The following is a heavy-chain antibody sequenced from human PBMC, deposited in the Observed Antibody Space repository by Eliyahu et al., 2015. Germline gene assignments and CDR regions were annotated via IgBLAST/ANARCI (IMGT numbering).Heavy chain of an antibody. Sequence: EVQLLESGGGLVQPGGXLRLSCAASGFPFSXYAMSWVRQXPGKGLEWVSDISGSGGSTYYADSVKGRFTISRDNSKNTVYLQMNSLRAEDTAVYYCAKQWIQLWPFDYWGQGTLVTVSS. CDR1: GFPFSXYA. CDR2: ISGSGGST. D-gene: IGHD5-18*01. J-gene: IGHJ4*02. CDR3: AKQWIQLWPFDY. V-gene: IGHV3-23*01.